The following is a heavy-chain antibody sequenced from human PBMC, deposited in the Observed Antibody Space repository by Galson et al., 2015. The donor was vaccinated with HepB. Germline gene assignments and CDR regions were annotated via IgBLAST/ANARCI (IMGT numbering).Heavy chain of an antibody. CDR2: IDWDDAK. J-gene: IGHJ4*02. CDR1: GFSLSTSGMC. D-gene: IGHD6-13*01. V-gene: IGHV2-70*11. CDR3: ARMSRERIAAAGPHPPPFDY. Sequence: PALVKPTQTLTLTCTFSGFSLSTSGMCVSWIRQPPGQALEWLARIDWDDAKYSSTSLKTRLTISKDTSKNQVVLTMTNVDPVDTATYYCARMSRERIAAAGPHPPPFDYWGQGTLVTVSS.